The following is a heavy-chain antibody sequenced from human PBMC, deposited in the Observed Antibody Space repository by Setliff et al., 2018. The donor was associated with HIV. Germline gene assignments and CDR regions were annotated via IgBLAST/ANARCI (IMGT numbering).Heavy chain of an antibody. Sequence: GASVKVSCKTSGDAFNSNAISWVRQAPGQGLEWMGWMNPKSGNTGYAQKFQGRVTMTSNTFIGTAYMELNSLTSDDTAVYYCARESSSGHDYWGQGTLVTVSS. V-gene: IGHV1-8*01. CDR3: ARESSSGHDY. D-gene: IGHD6-19*01. J-gene: IGHJ4*02. CDR1: GDAFNSNA. CDR2: MNPKSGNT.